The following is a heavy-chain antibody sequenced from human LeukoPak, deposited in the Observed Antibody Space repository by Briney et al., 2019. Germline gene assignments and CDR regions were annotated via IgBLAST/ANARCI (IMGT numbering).Heavy chain of an antibody. CDR2: IYSGGNT. V-gene: IGHV3-66*01. Sequence: GGSLRLSCAASGFIFSNYAMNWVRQAPGKGLEWVSVIYSGGNTFYADSVKGRFTISRDNSKNTLYLQMNSLRAEDTAVYYCARLYCSGGSCYFDAFDIWGQGTMATVSS. CDR1: GFIFSNYA. J-gene: IGHJ3*02. D-gene: IGHD2-15*01. CDR3: ARLYCSGGSCYFDAFDI.